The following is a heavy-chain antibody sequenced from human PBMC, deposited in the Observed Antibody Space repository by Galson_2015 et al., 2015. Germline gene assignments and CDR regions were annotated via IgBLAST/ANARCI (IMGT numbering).Heavy chain of an antibody. CDR3: ARGDGRKGGYVAFDV. Sequence: TLSLTCTVSGGSISSGGYYWSWIRQHPGKGLEWIGYIYYSGSTYYNPSLKSRVTISVDTSKNQFSLKLSSVTAADTAVYYCARGDGRKGGYVAFDVWGQGTMVTVSS. J-gene: IGHJ3*01. D-gene: IGHD5-12*01. V-gene: IGHV4-31*03. CDR1: GGSISSGGYY. CDR2: IYYSGST.